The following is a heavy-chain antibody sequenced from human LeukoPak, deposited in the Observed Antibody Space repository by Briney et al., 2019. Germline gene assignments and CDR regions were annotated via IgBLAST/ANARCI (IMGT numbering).Heavy chain of an antibody. CDR1: GLTLRNFA. Sequence: GGSLRLSCAASGLTLRNFAMSWVRQAPGKGPEWVSSISISGDNTHYADSVKGRFTISRDNSKDTLYLQMNSLRAEDTAVYYCARLNYDFWSGVWEGYYMDVWGKGTTVTVSS. D-gene: IGHD3-3*01. J-gene: IGHJ6*03. CDR2: ISISGDNT. V-gene: IGHV3-23*01. CDR3: ARLNYDFWSGVWEGYYMDV.